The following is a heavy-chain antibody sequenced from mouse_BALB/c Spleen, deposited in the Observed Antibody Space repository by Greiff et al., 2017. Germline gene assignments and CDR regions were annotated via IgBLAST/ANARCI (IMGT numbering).Heavy chain of an antibody. CDR1: GFTFSSYG. J-gene: IGHJ4*01. D-gene: IGHD2-10*02. CDR2: ISSGGSYT. V-gene: IGHV5-6*01. Sequence: EVQGVESGGDLVKPGGSLKLSCAASGFTFSSYGMSWVRQTPDKRLEWVATISSGGSYTYYPDSVKGRFTISRDNAKNTLYLQMSSLKSEDTAMYYCARHSEYGNYRDYAMDYWGQGTSVTVSS. CDR3: ARHSEYGNYRDYAMDY.